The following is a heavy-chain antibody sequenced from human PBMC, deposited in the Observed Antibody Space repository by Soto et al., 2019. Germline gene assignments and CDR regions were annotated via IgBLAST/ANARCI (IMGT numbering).Heavy chain of an antibody. CDR1: GYTFTSYA. V-gene: IGHV1-3*04. J-gene: IGHJ4*02. CDR3: ARSYKLYYFDSSGYLDY. CDR2: INTGDVNA. D-gene: IGHD3-22*01. Sequence: ASVKVSCKASGYTFTSYAMHWVRQAPGQRLEWMGWINTGDVNAKYSQNFQGRVTITKDTSASTVYMELSSLRSEDTAVYYCARSYKLYYFDSSGYLDYWGQGTLVTVSS.